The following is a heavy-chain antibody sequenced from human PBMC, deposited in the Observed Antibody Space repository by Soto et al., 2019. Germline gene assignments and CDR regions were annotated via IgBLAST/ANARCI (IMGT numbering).Heavy chain of an antibody. CDR3: AKEHHTSKYPVNVGYYYGMDV. Sequence: QPGGSLRLSCAASGFTFSSYAMSWVRQAPGKGLEWVSAISGSGGSTYYADSVKGRFTISRDNSKNTLYLQMNSLRAEDTAVYYCAKEHHTSKYPVNVGYYYGMDVWGQGTTVTVSS. CDR2: ISGSGGST. D-gene: IGHD5-18*01. CDR1: GFTFSSYA. J-gene: IGHJ6*02. V-gene: IGHV3-23*01.